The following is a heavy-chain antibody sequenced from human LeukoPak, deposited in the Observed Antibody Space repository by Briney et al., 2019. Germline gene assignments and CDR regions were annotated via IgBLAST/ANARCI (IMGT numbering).Heavy chain of an antibody. D-gene: IGHD3-10*01. V-gene: IGHV1-18*01. CDR1: GYTLTSYG. CDR3: AREVWFGELSERTLDY. CDR2: ISAYNGNT. Sequence: ASVKVSCKASGYTLTSYGISWVRQAPGQGLEWMGWISAYNGNTNYAQKLQGRVTMTTDTSTSTAYMELRSLRSDDTAVYYCAREVWFGELSERTLDYWGQGTLVTVSS. J-gene: IGHJ4*02.